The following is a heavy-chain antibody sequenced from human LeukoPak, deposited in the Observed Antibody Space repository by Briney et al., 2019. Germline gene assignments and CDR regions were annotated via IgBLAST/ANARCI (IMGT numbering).Heavy chain of an antibody. J-gene: IGHJ4*02. Sequence: SQTLSLTCTVSGGTISSGDYYWSWIRQPPGKGLEWIGYIYYSGSTYYNPSLKSRVTISVDTCKNQFSLKLSSVTAADTAVYYCDSGGHYYDSSGPFDYWGQGTLVTVSS. D-gene: IGHD3-22*01. V-gene: IGHV4-30-4*01. CDR3: DSGGHYYDSSGPFDY. CDR1: GGTISSGDYY. CDR2: IYYSGST.